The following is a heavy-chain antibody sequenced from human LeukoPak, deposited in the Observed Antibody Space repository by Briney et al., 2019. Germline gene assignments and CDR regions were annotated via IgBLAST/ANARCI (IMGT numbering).Heavy chain of an antibody. D-gene: IGHD6-19*01. CDR2: IKPDGSEK. J-gene: IGHJ4*02. CDR3: AREPSEYFDY. Sequence: GGSLRLSCAVSGFTFSTYWMNWVRQAPGKGPEWVANIKPDGSEKFYVDSVKGRFTVSRDNAKNTLYLQMNSLRAEDTAVYYCAREPSEYFDYWGQGTLVTVSS. V-gene: IGHV3-7*01. CDR1: GFTFSTYW.